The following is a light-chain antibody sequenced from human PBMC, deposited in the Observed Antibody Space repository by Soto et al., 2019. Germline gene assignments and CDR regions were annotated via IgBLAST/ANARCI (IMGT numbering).Light chain of an antibody. J-gene: IGLJ2*01. Sequence: QTVVTQEPSLTVSPGGTVTLTCASSTGAVTSGYYPNWFQQKPGQAPRALIYSTSNKQSWTPARFSGSLLGGKAALTLSGVQPEDEAEYYCLLYYGSAQLVFGGGTKLTVL. CDR2: STS. CDR1: TGAVTSGYY. CDR3: LLYYGSAQLV. V-gene: IGLV7-43*01.